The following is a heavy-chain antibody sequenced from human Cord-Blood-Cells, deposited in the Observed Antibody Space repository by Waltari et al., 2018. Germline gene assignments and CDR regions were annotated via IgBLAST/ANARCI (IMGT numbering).Heavy chain of an antibody. CDR1: GGSISSGSYY. Sequence: QVQLQESGPGLVKPSQTLSLTCTVSGGSISSGSYYWSWIRQPAGKGLEWSGYIYTSGNTNHNPPPKSRVTISVDPSKTQFSLKLGSVTAADTAVYYCARKHDFWSGYYDYWGQGTLVTVSS. CDR3: ARKHDFWSGYYDY. V-gene: IGHV4-61*09. J-gene: IGHJ4*02. D-gene: IGHD3-3*01. CDR2: IYTSGNT.